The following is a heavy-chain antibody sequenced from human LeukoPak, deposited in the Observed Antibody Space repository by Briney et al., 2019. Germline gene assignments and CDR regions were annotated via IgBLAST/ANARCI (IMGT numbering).Heavy chain of an antibody. V-gene: IGHV3-21*01. CDR1: GFSFSGYS. Sequence: GGSLRLSCASSGFSFSGYSMTWVRQAPGKGLEWVSSISGNSDYIFYADSVKGRFTISRDNAKNSLHLQMTSLRAEDTALYYCVRASVGGSAYGMDVWGQGTTVTVSS. CDR3: VRASVGGSAYGMDV. CDR2: ISGNSDYI. D-gene: IGHD6-19*01. J-gene: IGHJ6*02.